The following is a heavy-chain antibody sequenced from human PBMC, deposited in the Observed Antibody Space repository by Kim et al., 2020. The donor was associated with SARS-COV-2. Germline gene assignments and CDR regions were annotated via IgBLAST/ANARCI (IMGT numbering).Heavy chain of an antibody. J-gene: IGHJ4*02. CDR2: I. CDR3: AKVGGGSWRDY. V-gene: IGHV3-9*01. Sequence: IGYADSVKGRFTISRDNAKNSLYLQMNSLRAEDTALYYCAKVGGGSWRDYWGQGTLVTVSS. D-gene: IGHD2-15*01.